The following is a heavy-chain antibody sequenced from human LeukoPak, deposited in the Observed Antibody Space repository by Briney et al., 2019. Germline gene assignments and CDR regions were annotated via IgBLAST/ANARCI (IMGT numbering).Heavy chain of an antibody. Sequence: PSETLSLTCTVSSGSISSGNYYWSWIRQPAGKGLQWIGRIYTSGSTNYNPSLKSRVTMSVDTSKNQFSLKVSSVTAADTAVYYCAGAHCGGDCYSGRAFDIWGQGTMVTVSS. CDR1: SGSISSGNYY. D-gene: IGHD2-21*02. V-gene: IGHV4-61*02. CDR3: AGAHCGGDCYSGRAFDI. CDR2: IYTSGST. J-gene: IGHJ3*02.